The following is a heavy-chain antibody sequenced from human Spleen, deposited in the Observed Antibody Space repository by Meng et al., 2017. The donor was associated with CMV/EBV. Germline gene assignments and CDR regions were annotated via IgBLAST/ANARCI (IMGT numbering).Heavy chain of an antibody. Sequence: ETLSLTCTVSGGSISSSSYYWGWIRQPPGKGLEWIGSIYYSGSTYYNPSLKSRVTMSVDTSYKQISLNLYSVSAADTALYYCARVSPYKYDSSGRPVGVDDSWGQGTLVTVSS. CDR2: IYYSGST. V-gene: IGHV4-39*07. CDR3: ARVSPYKYDSSGRPVGVDDS. D-gene: IGHD3-22*01. J-gene: IGHJ4*02. CDR1: GGSISSSSYY.